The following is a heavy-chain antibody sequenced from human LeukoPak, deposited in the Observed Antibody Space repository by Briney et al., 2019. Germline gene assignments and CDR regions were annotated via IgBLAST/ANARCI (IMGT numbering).Heavy chain of an antibody. Sequence: GGSLRLSCAASGFTFSSYSMHCVRQAPGKGLLWVSRINTDGSSTSYADSVKGRYTISRDNAKNTLYLQMDSLRAGDTAVYFCARGSGVWTGYYGYWGQGTLVTVSS. V-gene: IGHV3-74*01. CDR3: ARGSGVWTGYYGY. D-gene: IGHD3/OR15-3a*01. J-gene: IGHJ4*02. CDR2: INTDGSST. CDR1: GFTFSSYS.